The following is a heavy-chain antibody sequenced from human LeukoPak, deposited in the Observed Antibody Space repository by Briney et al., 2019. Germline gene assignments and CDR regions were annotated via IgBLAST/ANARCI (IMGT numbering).Heavy chain of an antibody. Sequence: PGGSLRLSCAASGFTFSSYGMHWVRQAPGKGLEWVAVISYDESNKYYADSVKGRFTISRDNSKNTLYLQMNSLRAEDTAVYYCAKELDVDTPVVDYWGQGTLVTVSS. CDR3: AKELDVDTPVVDY. CDR1: GFTFSSYG. J-gene: IGHJ4*02. D-gene: IGHD5-18*01. CDR2: ISYDESNK. V-gene: IGHV3-30*18.